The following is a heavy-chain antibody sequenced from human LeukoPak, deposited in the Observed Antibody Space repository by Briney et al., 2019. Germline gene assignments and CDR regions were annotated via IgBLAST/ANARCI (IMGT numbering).Heavy chain of an antibody. Sequence: ASVKVSCKASGYTFTGYYIHWVRQAPGQGLEWMGWINPISGGTNYAEKFQGGVTTTRDTSINTAYMEVTRLTSDDTAVYYCAREDGSFDYWGQGTLVIVSS. CDR2: INPISGGT. J-gene: IGHJ4*02. D-gene: IGHD5-24*01. CDR3: AREDGSFDY. CDR1: GYTFTGYY. V-gene: IGHV1-2*02.